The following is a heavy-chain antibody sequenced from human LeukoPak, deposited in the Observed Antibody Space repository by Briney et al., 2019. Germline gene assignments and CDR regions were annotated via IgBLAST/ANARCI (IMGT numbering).Heavy chain of an antibody. V-gene: IGHV4-34*01. Sequence: SETLSLTCAVYGGSFSGYYWSWIRQPPGKGLEWIGEINHSGSTNYNPSLKSRVTISVDTSKNQFSLKLSSVTAAHTAVYYCARVNIAARPAEKKSRHRLGIHGFDYWGQGTLVTVSS. D-gene: IGHD6-6*01. CDR3: ARVNIAARPAEKKSRHRLGIHGFDY. J-gene: IGHJ4*02. CDR1: GGSFSGYY. CDR2: INHSGST.